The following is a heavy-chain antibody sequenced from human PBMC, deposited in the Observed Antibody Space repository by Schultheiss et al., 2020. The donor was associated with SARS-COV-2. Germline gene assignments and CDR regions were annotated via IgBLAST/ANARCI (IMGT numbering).Heavy chain of an antibody. CDR2: IYYSGST. Sequence: SETLSLTCTVSGGSISSGGYYWSWIRQPPGKGLEWIGSIYYSGSTYYNPSLKSRVTISVDTSKNQFSLKLSSVTAADTAVYYCARYMFPRRYWYFDLWGRGTLVTVSS. V-gene: IGHV4-39*07. D-gene: IGHD3-10*02. J-gene: IGHJ2*01. CDR1: GGSISSGGYY. CDR3: ARYMFPRRYWYFDL.